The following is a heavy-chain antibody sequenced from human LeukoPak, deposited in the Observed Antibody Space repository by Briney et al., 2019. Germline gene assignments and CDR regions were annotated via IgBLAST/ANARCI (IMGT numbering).Heavy chain of an antibody. CDR2: SNHSGST. J-gene: IGHJ6*03. CDR1: GYSISSGYY. Sequence: SETLSLTCTVSGYSISSGYYWGWIRQPPGKGLEWIGESNHSGSTNYNPSLKSRVTISVDTSKNQFSLKLSSVTAADTAVYYCARGSLYYYYYYYMDVWGKGATVTVSS. V-gene: IGHV4-38-2*02. CDR3: ARGSLYYYYYYYMDV.